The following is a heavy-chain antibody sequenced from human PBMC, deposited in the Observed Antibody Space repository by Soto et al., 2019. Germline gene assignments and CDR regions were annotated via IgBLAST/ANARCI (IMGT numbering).Heavy chain of an antibody. CDR1: GCSISSGGYY. V-gene: IGHV4-31*03. CDR3: ARGHYGDYYTPFDY. Sequence: PSETLSLTCTVSGCSISSGGYYWSWVRQHPGKGLEWIGYIYYSGSTNYNPSLKSRVTISVDTSKNQFSLKLSSVTAADTAVYYCARGHYGDYYTPFDYWGQGTLVTVSS. D-gene: IGHD4-17*01. J-gene: IGHJ4*02. CDR2: IYYSGST.